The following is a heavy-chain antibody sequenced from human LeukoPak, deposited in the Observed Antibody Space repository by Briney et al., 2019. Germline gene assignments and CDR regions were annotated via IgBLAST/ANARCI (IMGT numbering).Heavy chain of an antibody. CDR2: IYTSGST. V-gene: IGHV4-61*02. Sequence: SETLSLTCTVSGGSISSSSHYWGWIRQPAGKGLEWIGRIYTSGSTNYNPSLKSRVTISVDTSKNQFSLNLSSVTAADTAVYYCATTDLIAAPSSYSWGQGTLVTVSS. J-gene: IGHJ4*02. CDR3: ATTDLIAAPSSYS. CDR1: GGSISSSSHY. D-gene: IGHD6-6*01.